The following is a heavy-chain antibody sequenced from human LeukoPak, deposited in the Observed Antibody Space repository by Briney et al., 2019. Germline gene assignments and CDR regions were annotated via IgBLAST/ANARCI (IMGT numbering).Heavy chain of an antibody. CDR3: ARDPINIATAANGFDY. J-gene: IGHJ4*02. D-gene: IGHD6-13*01. V-gene: IGHV3-48*03. CDR2: ISSSGSTI. Sequence: GGSLRLSCAASGFTFSSYEMNWVRQAPGKGLEWVSYISSSGSTIYYADSVKGRFTISRDNAKNSLYLQMNSLRVEDTALYYCARDPINIATAANGFDYWGQGTLVTVSS. CDR1: GFTFSSYE.